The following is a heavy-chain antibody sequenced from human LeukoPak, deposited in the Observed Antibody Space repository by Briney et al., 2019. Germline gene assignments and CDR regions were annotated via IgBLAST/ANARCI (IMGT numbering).Heavy chain of an antibody. Sequence: SETLSLTCAVYGGSFSGYYWSWIRQPAGKGLEWIGRIYTSGSTNYNPSLKSRVTMSVDTSKNQFSLKLSSVTAADTAVYYCASSSSSWFSTRYYYGMDVWGQGTTVTVSS. V-gene: IGHV4-59*10. CDR1: GGSFSGYY. D-gene: IGHD6-13*01. CDR2: IYTSGST. J-gene: IGHJ6*02. CDR3: ASSSSSWFSTRYYYGMDV.